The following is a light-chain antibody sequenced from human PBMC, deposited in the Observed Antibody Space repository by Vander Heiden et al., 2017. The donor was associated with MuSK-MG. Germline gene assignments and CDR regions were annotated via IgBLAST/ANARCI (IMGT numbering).Light chain of an antibody. Sequence: IVLTPSPATLSFSPGERATLPCRASRSVSRYLAWYQPNPGQAPRLLIYDTGNRATGSRGRFSGDGTGTDCTLTIDGLEPDDFAGYYTQQRRTFGRGTKVDIK. CDR3: QQRRT. CDR1: RSVSRY. V-gene: IGKV3-11*01. CDR2: DTG. J-gene: IGKJ3*01.